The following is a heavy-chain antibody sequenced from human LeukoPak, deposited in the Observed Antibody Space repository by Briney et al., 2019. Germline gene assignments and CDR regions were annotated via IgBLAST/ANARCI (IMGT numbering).Heavy chain of an antibody. CDR3: ARISGSNFDWFRLNYYYYGMDV. D-gene: IGHD3-9*01. CDR2: IWYDGSNK. J-gene: IGHJ6*02. CDR1: GFTFSSYG. V-gene: IGHV3-33*01. Sequence: GGSLRLSCAASGFTFSSYGMHWVRQAPGKGLEWAAVIWYDGSNKYYADSVKGRFTISRDNSKNTLYLQMNSLRAEDTAVYYCARISGSNFDWFRLNYYYYGMDVWGQGTTVTVSS.